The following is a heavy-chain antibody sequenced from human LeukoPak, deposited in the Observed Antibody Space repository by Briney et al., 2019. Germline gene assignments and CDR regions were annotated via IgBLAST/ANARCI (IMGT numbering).Heavy chain of an antibody. V-gene: IGHV1-18*04. D-gene: IGHD6-13*01. Sequence: ASVKVSCKASGYTFTGYYMHWVRQAPGQGLEWMGWISAYSGNTNYAQKLQGRVTMTTDTSTSTAYMELRSLRSDDTAVYYCAFQNTGYSSDAFDIWGQGTMVTVSS. J-gene: IGHJ3*02. CDR1: GYTFTGYY. CDR3: AFQNTGYSSDAFDI. CDR2: ISAYSGNT.